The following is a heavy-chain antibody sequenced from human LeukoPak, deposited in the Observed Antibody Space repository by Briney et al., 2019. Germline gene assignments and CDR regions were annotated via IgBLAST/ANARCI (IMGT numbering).Heavy chain of an antibody. J-gene: IGHJ5*02. Sequence: PGGSLRLSCAASGFTFSRYWMHWVRQGPGKGLVWVSRINSDVSSTTYADSVKGRFTISRDNSKNTVYLQMNSLRVEDTAMYYCTKEGQRGSYGAYDDYHWGQGTLVTVSS. V-gene: IGHV3-74*01. CDR1: GFTFSRYW. CDR2: INSDVSST. CDR3: TKEGQRGSYGAYDDYH. D-gene: IGHD5-12*01.